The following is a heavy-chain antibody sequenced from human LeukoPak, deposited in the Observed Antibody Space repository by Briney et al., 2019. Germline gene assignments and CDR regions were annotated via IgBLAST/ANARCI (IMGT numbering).Heavy chain of an antibody. J-gene: IGHJ4*02. CDR1: GGSVTSANYY. CDR2: LYYNGAT. V-gene: IGHV4-39*01. CDR3: ASPAGYDDSGKIDC. Sequence: SETLSLTCAVSGGSVTSANYYWGWIRQPPGKGLEWIGSLYYNGATYYNLSLKSRVTISTDTSKNQFSLKLTSVTDADTAVYYCASPAGYDDSGKIDCWGQGALVTVSS. D-gene: IGHD1-26*01.